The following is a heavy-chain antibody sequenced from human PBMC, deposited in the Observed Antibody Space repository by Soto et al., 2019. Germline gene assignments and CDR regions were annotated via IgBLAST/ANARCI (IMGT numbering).Heavy chain of an antibody. CDR3: ARERTLYGMDV. J-gene: IGHJ6*02. Sequence: SETLSLTCTVSGGSISSGGYYWSWIRQHPAKGLEWIGYIYYSGSTYYNPSLKSRVTISVDTSKNQFSLKLSSVTAADTAVYYCARERTLYGMDVWGQGTTVTVSS. CDR1: GGSISSGGYY. V-gene: IGHV4-31*03. CDR2: IYYSGST.